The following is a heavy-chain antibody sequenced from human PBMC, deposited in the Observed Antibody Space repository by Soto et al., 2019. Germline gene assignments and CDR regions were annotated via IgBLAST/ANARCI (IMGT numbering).Heavy chain of an antibody. Sequence: GGSPRLSCAASGFTFSSYSMNWVRQAPGKGLEWVSSISSSSYIYYADAVKGRFTISRDNAKNSLYLQMNSLRAEDTAVYYCARDRLLWFGEFAYYYMDVWGKGTTVTVSS. J-gene: IGHJ6*03. CDR3: ARDRLLWFGEFAYYYMDV. CDR1: GFTFSSYS. V-gene: IGHV3-21*01. CDR2: ISSSSYI. D-gene: IGHD3-10*01.